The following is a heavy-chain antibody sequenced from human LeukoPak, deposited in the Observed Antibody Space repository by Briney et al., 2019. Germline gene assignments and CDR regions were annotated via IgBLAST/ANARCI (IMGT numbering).Heavy chain of an antibody. J-gene: IGHJ4*02. CDR1: GFTFSSYW. CDR3: ARGDFWSGYANDY. CDR2: IKQDGSEK. Sequence: GGSLRLSCAASGFTFSSYWMSWVRQAPGKGLEWVANIKQDGSEKYYVDPVKGRFTISRDNAKNSLYLQMNSLRAEDTAVYYCARGDFWSGYANDYWGQGTLVTVSS. D-gene: IGHD3-3*01. V-gene: IGHV3-7*01.